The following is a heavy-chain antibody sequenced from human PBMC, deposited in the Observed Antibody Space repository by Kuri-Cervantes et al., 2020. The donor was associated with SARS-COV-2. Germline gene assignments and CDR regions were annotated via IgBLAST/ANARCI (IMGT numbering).Heavy chain of an antibody. V-gene: IGHV3-21*01. CDR3: ARDPDGYNWDDAFDI. Sequence: GESLKISCAASGFTFSSYSMNWVRQAPGKGLEWASSISSSSSYIYYADSVKGRFTISRDDAKNSLYLQMNSLRAEDTAVYYCARDPDGYNWDDAFDIWGQGTMVTVSS. CDR1: GFTFSSYS. CDR2: ISSSSSYI. D-gene: IGHD5-24*01. J-gene: IGHJ3*02.